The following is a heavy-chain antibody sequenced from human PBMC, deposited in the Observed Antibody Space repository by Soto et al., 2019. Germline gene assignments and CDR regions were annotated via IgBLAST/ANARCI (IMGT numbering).Heavy chain of an antibody. CDR1: HGSISTYF. D-gene: IGHD1-26*01. Sequence: QVQLQESGPGLVKPSETLSLTCTVSHGSISTYFWSWVRQPPGKGLEWIGGSTNYNPSLKSRVTISVDTSKNQFSLKLSSVTSADTAMCYCARSVGSAGWLDYWGQGTLVTVSS. V-gene: IGHV4-59*01. CDR2: GST. CDR3: ARSVGSAGWLDY. J-gene: IGHJ4*02.